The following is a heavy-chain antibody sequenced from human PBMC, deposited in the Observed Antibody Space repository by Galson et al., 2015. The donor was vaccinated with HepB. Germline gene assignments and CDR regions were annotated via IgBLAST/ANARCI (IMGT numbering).Heavy chain of an antibody. CDR3: ARAIELELAFDY. V-gene: IGHV1-2*06. CDR2: INPNSGGT. J-gene: IGHJ4*02. Sequence: SVKVSCKASGYTFTGYHMHWVRQAPGQGLEWMGRINPNSGGTNYAQKFQGRVTMTRDTSISTAYMELSRLRSDDTAVYYCARAIELELAFDYWGQGTLVTVSS. D-gene: IGHD1-7*01. CDR1: GYTFTGYH.